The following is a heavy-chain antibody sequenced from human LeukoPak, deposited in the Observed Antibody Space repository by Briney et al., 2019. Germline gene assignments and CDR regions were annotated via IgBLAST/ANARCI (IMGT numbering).Heavy chain of an antibody. V-gene: IGHV3-53*01. J-gene: IGHJ4*02. CDR2: IYSGGST. CDR3: AKDGYYDSSGY. D-gene: IGHD3-22*01. CDR1: GFTVSSNY. Sequence: GGSLRLSCAASGFTVSSNYMSRVRQAPGKELEWVSVIYSGGSTYYADSVKGRFTISRDNSKNTLYLQMNSLRAEDTAVYYCAKDGYYDSSGYWGQGTLVTVSS.